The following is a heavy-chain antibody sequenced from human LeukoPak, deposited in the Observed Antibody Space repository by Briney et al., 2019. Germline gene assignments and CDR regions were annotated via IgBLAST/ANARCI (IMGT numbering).Heavy chain of an antibody. J-gene: IGHJ4*02. CDR1: GFTFSSYA. CDR2: ISGSCGST. D-gene: IGHD4-17*01. CDR3: AKYQTTVTYFDY. V-gene: IGHV3-23*01. Sequence: PGGSLRLSCSASGFTFSSYAMSWVRQAPGKGLEWVSAISGSCGSTYYADSAKGRFTISRDNSKNTLYLQMNRLRAEDTAVYYCAKYQTTVTYFDYWGQGTLVTVSS.